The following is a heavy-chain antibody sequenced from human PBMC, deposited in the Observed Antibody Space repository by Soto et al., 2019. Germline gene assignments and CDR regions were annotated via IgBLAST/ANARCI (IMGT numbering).Heavy chain of an antibody. D-gene: IGHD6-13*01. CDR3: AKDRGWGGAPGTLWDFDL. V-gene: IGHV3-9*01. CDR2: ITWNSGTI. Sequence: EMQLVESGGGLVQPGRSLRLSCAASGFTFDDYVMHWVRQGPGKGLEWVSSITWNSGTIDYADSVKVRFTIARDNAKSSLYLQLNSLRTEDTDFYYCAKDRGWGGAPGTLWDFDLWGSGTLVTVSS. CDR1: GFTFDDYV. J-gene: IGHJ2*01.